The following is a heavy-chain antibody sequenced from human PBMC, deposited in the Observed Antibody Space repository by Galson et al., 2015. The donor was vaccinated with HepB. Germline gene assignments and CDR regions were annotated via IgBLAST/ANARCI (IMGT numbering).Heavy chain of an antibody. J-gene: IGHJ5*02. CDR2: IYSGGST. Sequence: SLRLSCAASGFTVSSNYMSWVRQAPGKGLEWVSVIYSGGSTYYADSVKGRFTISRDNSKNTLYLQMNSLRAEDTAVYYCATSDYDNFGPLGWFDPWGQGTQVTVAS. V-gene: IGHV3-53*01. CDR1: GFTVSSNY. D-gene: IGHD4-11*01. CDR3: ATSDYDNFGPLGWFDP.